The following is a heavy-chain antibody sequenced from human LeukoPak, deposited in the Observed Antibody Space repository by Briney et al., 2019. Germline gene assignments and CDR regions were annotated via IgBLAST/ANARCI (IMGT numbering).Heavy chain of an antibody. J-gene: IGHJ6*02. CDR1: GGTFSSYA. D-gene: IGHD2-15*01. Sequence: ASVKVSCKASGGTFSSYAISWVRQAPGQGLEWMGGIIPIFGTANYAQKFQGRVTITADGSTSTAYMELSSLRSEDTAVYYCARYCSGGSCYPETYYYYGMDVWGQGTTVTVSS. CDR3: ARYCSGGSCYPETYYYYGMDV. V-gene: IGHV1-69*13. CDR2: IIPIFGTA.